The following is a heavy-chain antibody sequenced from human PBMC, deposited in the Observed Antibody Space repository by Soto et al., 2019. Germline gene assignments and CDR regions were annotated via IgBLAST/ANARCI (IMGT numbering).Heavy chain of an antibody. J-gene: IGHJ4*02. CDR2: ISGYNGNT. V-gene: IGHV1-18*04. Sequence: QVQLVQSGAEVKKPGASVKVSCKASGYTFTIYGISWVRQAPGQGLEWMGWISGYNGNTDCAQLPQDRVTVTADASTTSVYIELRSLRSDGTGVYYCGMVDYYDSSGYYGYWCQGTLITVSS. CDR3: GMVDYYDSSGYYGY. CDR1: GYTFTIYG. D-gene: IGHD3-22*01.